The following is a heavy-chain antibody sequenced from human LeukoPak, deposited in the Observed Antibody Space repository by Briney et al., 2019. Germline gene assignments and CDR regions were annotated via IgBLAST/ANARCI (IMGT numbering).Heavy chain of an antibody. Sequence: GGSLRLSCAASGFTFSSYSMNWVRQAPGRGLEWVSSISSSSSYRYFADSEKGRFTISRDNAKNSLYLQMNSLRAEDTAVYYCARGKGHYYDSSGHHYWGQGTLVTVSS. V-gene: IGHV3-21*01. J-gene: IGHJ4*02. CDR3: ARGKGHYYDSSGHHY. CDR1: GFTFSSYS. CDR2: ISSSSSYR. D-gene: IGHD3-22*01.